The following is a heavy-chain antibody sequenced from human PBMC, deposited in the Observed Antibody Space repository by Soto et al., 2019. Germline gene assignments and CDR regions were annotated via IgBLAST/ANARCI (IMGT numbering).Heavy chain of an antibody. V-gene: IGHV1-18*01. CDR2: LSANNGDT. CDR3: VSMVRVSSIDYSHYEDG. Sequence: QVQLVQSGADVKKPGASVKVSCKASGYTFTSHGISWVRQAPGQGLEWMGWLSANNGDTNYAQKFQGRDTVTTDTSTSTAYMDLRSLRSEDTAVYDCVSMVRVSSIDYSHYEDGWGKGTTVTVSS. D-gene: IGHD3-10*01. J-gene: IGHJ6*03. CDR1: GYTFTSHG.